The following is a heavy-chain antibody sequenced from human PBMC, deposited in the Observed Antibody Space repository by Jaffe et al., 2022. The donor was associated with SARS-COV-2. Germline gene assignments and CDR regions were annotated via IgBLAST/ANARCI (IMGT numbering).Heavy chain of an antibody. D-gene: IGHD3-10*01. J-gene: IGHJ6*03. CDR1: GGSFNGYY. CDR2: INHSGST. Sequence: QVQLQQWGAGLLKPSETLSLTCAVYGGSFNGYYWSWIRQPPGKGLEWIGEINHSGSTNYNPSLKSRVTISVDTSKNQFSLKLSSVTAADTAVYHCARVVRGVIGSLSYYYYYYMDVWGKGTTVTVSS. V-gene: IGHV4-34*01. CDR3: ARVVRGVIGSLSYYYYYYMDV.